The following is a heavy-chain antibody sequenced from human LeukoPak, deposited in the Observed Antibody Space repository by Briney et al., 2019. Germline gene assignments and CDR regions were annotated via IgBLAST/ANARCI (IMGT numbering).Heavy chain of an antibody. CDR1: GGSVSSGSYY. CDR2: VSYSGNT. D-gene: IGHD3-22*01. CDR3: AREEYYYDSSGYPGRDYYYGMDV. Sequence: SETLSLTCTVSGGSVSSGSYYWSWIRQPPGKGLEWIGYVSYSGNTHYNPSVKSRVTMSLDTSKNQFSLRLSSVTAADTAVYYCAREEYYYDSSGYPGRDYYYGMDVWGQGTTVTVSS. V-gene: IGHV4-61*01. J-gene: IGHJ6*02.